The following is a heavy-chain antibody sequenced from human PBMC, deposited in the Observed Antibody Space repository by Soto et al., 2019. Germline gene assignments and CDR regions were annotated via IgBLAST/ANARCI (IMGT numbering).Heavy chain of an antibody. CDR1: GSRFSNFV. Sequence: QVQLVQSGAEVKTPGSSLKVSCKVSGSRFSNFVISWVRQAPGHGLEWLGRTIRIFNSTKDAQKFQGSVTITADKSTSTASLELSSPSSDNTALYYCAREGRGRKDGYNGLVSLGYWGQGTLFTVSS. CDR3: AREGRGRKDGYNGLVSLGY. CDR2: TIRIFNST. D-gene: IGHD5-12*01. V-gene: IGHV1-69*06. J-gene: IGHJ4*02.